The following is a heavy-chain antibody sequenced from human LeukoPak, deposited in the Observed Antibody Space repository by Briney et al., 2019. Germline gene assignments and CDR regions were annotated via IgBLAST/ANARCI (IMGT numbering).Heavy chain of an antibody. CDR2: INPNSGGT. CDR3: ARVGGSSSWRYYFDY. Sequence: ASVKVSCKASGYTFTGYYMHWMRQAPGQGLEWMGWINPNSGGTNYAQKFQGRVTMTRDTSISTAYMELSRLRSDDTAVYYCARVGGSSSWRYYFDYWGQGTLVTVSS. V-gene: IGHV1-2*02. J-gene: IGHJ4*02. CDR1: GYTFTGYY. D-gene: IGHD6-13*01.